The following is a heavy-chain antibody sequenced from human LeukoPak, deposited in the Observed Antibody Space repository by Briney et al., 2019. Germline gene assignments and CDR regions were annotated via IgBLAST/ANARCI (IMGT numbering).Heavy chain of an antibody. CDR2: IYTGGST. D-gene: IGHD1-26*01. V-gene: IGHV4-61*02. CDR3: AREKWELRQSAFDI. CDR1: GGAISSGSYY. Sequence: SETLSLTCTVSGGAISSGSYYSSWIRQPAGKGLGWIGRIYTGGSTTKNPSLKSRVTISVDTCKNQFSLKLSSVTAAHTAVYYCAREKWELRQSAFDIWGQGTMVTVSS. J-gene: IGHJ3*02.